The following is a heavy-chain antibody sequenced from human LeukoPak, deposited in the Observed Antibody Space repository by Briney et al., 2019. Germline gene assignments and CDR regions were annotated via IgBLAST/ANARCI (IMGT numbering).Heavy chain of an antibody. D-gene: IGHD3-10*01. Sequence: GGSLRLSCAASGFTFSSYWMSWVRQAPEKGLEWVANIKQDGGEKFYVDSVKGRFTISRDNAKNSLYLQMNSLRAEDTALYHCARAGYYYGSGSYYSPYYFDYWGQGTLVTVSS. CDR3: ARAGYYYGSGSYYSPYYFDY. CDR2: IKQDGGEK. V-gene: IGHV3-7*03. J-gene: IGHJ4*02. CDR1: GFTFSSYW.